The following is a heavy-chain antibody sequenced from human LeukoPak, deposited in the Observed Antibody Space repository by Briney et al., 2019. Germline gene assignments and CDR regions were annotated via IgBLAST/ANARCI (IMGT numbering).Heavy chain of an antibody. Sequence: GASVKVSCKGSGYTFTSYAMNWVRQAPGQGLEWMGWINANTGNPTYAQGFTGRFVLSLDTSVSTAYLQISSLKAEDTAVYYCARGRITMVRGVTEGGDWFDPWGQGTLVTVSS. CDR2: INANTGNP. D-gene: IGHD3-10*01. CDR3: ARGRITMVRGVTEGGDWFDP. J-gene: IGHJ5*02. V-gene: IGHV7-4-1*02. CDR1: GYTFTSYA.